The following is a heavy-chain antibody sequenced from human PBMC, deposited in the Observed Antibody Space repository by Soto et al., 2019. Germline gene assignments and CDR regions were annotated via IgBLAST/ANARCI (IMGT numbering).Heavy chain of an antibody. J-gene: IGHJ6*02. Sequence: PGGSLRLSCAASGFTFTDHHMDWVRQAPGKGLEWVSVIYSGGSTYYADSVKGRFTISRDNSKNTLYLQMNSLRAEDTAVYYCAREGHEVINGMDVWGQGTTVTVSS. D-gene: IGHD2-21*01. CDR3: AREGHEVINGMDV. CDR1: GFTFTDHH. V-gene: IGHV3-53*01. CDR2: IYSGGST.